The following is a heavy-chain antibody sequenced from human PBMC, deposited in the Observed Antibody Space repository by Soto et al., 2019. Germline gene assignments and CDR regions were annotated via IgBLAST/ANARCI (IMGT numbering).Heavy chain of an antibody. CDR3: VRVHADDSSRYFLDY. J-gene: IGHJ4*02. D-gene: IGHD3-22*01. V-gene: IGHV4-61*03. CDR1: GASVSSGDYY. Sequence: QVQLQEAGPGLVKPSETLALNCSVSGASVSSGDYYWSWIRQPPGKGLEWIGYIYFSGATSYAPSLRRRGSISMDTSNDRFFLKIKSVTAADTAFYYCVRVHADDSSRYFLDYWGEGLLVSVSS. CDR2: IYFSGAT.